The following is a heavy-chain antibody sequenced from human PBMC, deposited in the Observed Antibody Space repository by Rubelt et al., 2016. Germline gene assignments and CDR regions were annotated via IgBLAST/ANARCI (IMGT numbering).Heavy chain of an antibody. CDR3: ASGVARTDCSSTSCYYNWFDP. V-gene: IGHV4-34*01. Sequence: RGGLEWIGEINHSGSTNYNPSLKSRVTISVDTSKNQFSLKLSSVTAADTAVYYCASGVARTDCSSTSCYYNWFDPWGQGTLVTVSS. CDR2: INHSGST. D-gene: IGHD2-2*01. J-gene: IGHJ5*02.